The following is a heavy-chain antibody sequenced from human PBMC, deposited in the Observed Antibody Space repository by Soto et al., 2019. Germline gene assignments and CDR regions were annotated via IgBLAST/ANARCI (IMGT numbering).Heavy chain of an antibody. D-gene: IGHD3-3*01. CDR1: GDSVSSNSAA. CDR3: ARAAPVLRFLEWLFLHDAFDI. V-gene: IGHV6-1*01. CDR2: TYYRSKWYN. J-gene: IGHJ3*02. Sequence: SQTLSLTCAISGDSVSSNSAAWNWIRQSPSRGLEWLGRTYYRSKWYNDYAVSVKSRITINPDTSKNQFSLQLNSVTPEDTAVYYCARAAPVLRFLEWLFLHDAFDIWGQGTMVTV.